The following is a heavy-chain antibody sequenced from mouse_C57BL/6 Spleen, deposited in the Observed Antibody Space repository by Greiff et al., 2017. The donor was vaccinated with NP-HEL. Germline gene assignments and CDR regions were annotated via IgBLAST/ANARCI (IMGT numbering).Heavy chain of an antibody. D-gene: IGHD2-1*01. V-gene: IGHV1-15*01. CDR2: IDPETGGT. CDR1: GYTFTDYE. J-gene: IGHJ2*01. Sequence: QVQLKESGAELVRPGASVTLSCKASGYTFTDYEMHWVKQTPVHGLEWIGAIDPETGGTAYNQKFKGKAILTADKSSSTAYMELRSLTSEDSAVYYCTRDGNYDYFDYWGQGTTLTVSS. CDR3: TRDGNYDYFDY.